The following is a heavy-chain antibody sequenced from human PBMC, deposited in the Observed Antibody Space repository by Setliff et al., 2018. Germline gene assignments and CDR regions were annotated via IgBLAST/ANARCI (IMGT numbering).Heavy chain of an antibody. V-gene: IGHV4-59*10. J-gene: IGHJ4*02. CDR1: GGSFSGYY. CDR3: ARNFLGWLARF. D-gene: IGHD6-19*01. CDR2: IYIGGSA. Sequence: SETLSLTCAVYGGSFSGYYWSWIRQPAGKGLEWIGHIYIGGSANYNPSLKSRVTMSIDTSKNQFSLKLNSVTAADMAVYYCARNFLGWLARFWGRGTLVTVSS.